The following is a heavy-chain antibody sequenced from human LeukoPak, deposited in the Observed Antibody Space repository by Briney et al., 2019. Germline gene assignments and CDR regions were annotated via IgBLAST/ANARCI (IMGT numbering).Heavy chain of an antibody. Sequence: PGGSLRLSCAASGFTFSSYWMHWVRQAPGKGLVWVSRINSDGSITTYADSVKGRFTIPRDNAKNTLYLQMNSLRAEDTAVHYCARDLYGDFYFDYWGQGTLVTVSS. V-gene: IGHV3-74*01. J-gene: IGHJ4*02. CDR1: GFTFSSYW. CDR2: INSDGSIT. D-gene: IGHD4-17*01. CDR3: ARDLYGDFYFDY.